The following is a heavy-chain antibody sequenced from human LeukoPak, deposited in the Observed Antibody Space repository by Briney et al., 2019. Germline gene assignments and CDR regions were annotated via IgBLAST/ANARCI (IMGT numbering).Heavy chain of an antibody. CDR2: IYYRGST. Sequence: PSETLSLTCTVSGDSISGYHWSWIRQPPGRGLEWIGYIYYRGSTNYNPSLTSRVTISLDTSKNQFSLKLSSVTTADTAVYYCARSEMATIYYFDYWGQGILVTVSS. D-gene: IGHD5-24*01. J-gene: IGHJ4*02. V-gene: IGHV4-59*01. CDR1: GDSISGYH. CDR3: ARSEMATIYYFDY.